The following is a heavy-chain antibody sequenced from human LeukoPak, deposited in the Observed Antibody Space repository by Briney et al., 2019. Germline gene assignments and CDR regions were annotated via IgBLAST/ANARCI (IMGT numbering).Heavy chain of an antibody. V-gene: IGHV3-74*01. D-gene: IGHD5-18*01. Sequence: GGSLRLSCAASGFTFSNYWMHWVRQAPGKGLVWVSRIKSDGTYTTYADSVKGRFTISRDNAKNTLYLQINSLRAEDTAVYYCARDSSYGYDYWGQGTLVTVSS. CDR2: IKSDGTYT. CDR3: ARDSSYGYDY. J-gene: IGHJ4*02. CDR1: GFTFSNYW.